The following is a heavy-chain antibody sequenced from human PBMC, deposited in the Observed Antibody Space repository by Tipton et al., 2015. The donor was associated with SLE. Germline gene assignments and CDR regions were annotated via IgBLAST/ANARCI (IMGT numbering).Heavy chain of an antibody. J-gene: IGHJ4*02. V-gene: IGHV3-30*04. CDR2: ISDDERNR. CDR3: ARGSFWSGYYTPLFDY. D-gene: IGHD3-3*01. Sequence: SLRLSCAASGFTFKTYAMYWVRQAPGKGLEWVAVISDDERNRYYADSVKGRFTISRDNPKNTVNLQMNSLRAEDAGVYYCARGSFWSGYYTPLFDYWGQGTLVTVSS. CDR1: GFTFKTYA.